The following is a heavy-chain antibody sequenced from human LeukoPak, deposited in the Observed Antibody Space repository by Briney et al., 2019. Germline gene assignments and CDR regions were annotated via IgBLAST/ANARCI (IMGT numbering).Heavy chain of an antibody. CDR1: GFTFSNAW. D-gene: IGHD3-16*01. CDR2: MYTGGNT. J-gene: IGHJ3*02. CDR3: ALNNAYSGGFDI. V-gene: IGHV3-53*01. Sequence: GGSLRLSCATSGFTFSNAWMNWVRQAPGKGLEWVAVMYTGGNTDYVDSVKGRFTISRDNSKNTLYLQVNSLRAEDTAVYYCALNNAYSGGFDIWGQGTMVTVSS.